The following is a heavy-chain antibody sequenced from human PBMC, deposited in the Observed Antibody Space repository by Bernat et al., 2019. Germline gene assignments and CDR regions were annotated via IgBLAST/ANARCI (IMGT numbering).Heavy chain of an antibody. J-gene: IGHJ4*02. V-gene: IGHV3-33*01. CDR1: GFTFSSYG. CDR3: ARDWEQWPDDY. D-gene: IGHD6-19*01. Sequence: QVQLVESGGGVVQPGRSLRLSCAASGFTFSSYGMHWVRQAPGKGLEWVAVIWYDGSNKYYADSVKDRFTISRDNSKNTLYLQMNSLRAEDTAVYYCARDWEQWPDDYWGQGTLVTVSS. CDR2: IWYDGSNK.